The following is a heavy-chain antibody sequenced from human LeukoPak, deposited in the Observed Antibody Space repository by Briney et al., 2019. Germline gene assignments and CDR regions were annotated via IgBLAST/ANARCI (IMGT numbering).Heavy chain of an antibody. V-gene: IGHV3-7*01. CDR2: IKPDGSEE. CDR3: ARAGVTWGYDY. J-gene: IGHJ4*02. Sequence: GGSLRLSCTASGFTFNTYWMSWVRQAPGKGLEWVANIKPDGSEEYYVDSVKGRFAISRDNAKTSLYLQMNSLRAEDRAVYYCARAGVTWGYDYWGQGTLVTVSS. CDR1: GFTFNTYW. D-gene: IGHD2-8*01.